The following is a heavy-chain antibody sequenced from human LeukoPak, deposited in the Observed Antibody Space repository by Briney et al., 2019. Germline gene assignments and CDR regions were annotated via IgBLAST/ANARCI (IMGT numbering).Heavy chain of an antibody. V-gene: IGHV1-2*02. D-gene: IGHD3-3*01. CDR3: ARWVYYDFWSGYYKSGYFDY. CDR1: GYTFTGYY. J-gene: IGHJ4*02. CDR2: INPNSGGT. Sequence: ASVKVSCKASGYTFTGYYMHWVRQAPGQGLERMGWINPNSGGTNYAQKFQGRVTMTRDTSISTAYMELSRLRSDDTAVYYCARWVYYDFWSGYYKSGYFDYWGQGTLVTVSS.